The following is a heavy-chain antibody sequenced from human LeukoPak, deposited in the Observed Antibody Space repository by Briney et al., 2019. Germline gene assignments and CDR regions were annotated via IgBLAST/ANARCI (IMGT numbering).Heavy chain of an antibody. D-gene: IGHD1-26*01. CDR3: ARDPVGATVGGAQYYFDY. J-gene: IGHJ4*02. CDR1: GFTFSSYA. CDR2: ISYDGSNK. Sequence: PGGSLRLSCAASGFTFSSYAMHWVRQAPGKGLEWVAVISYDGSNKYYADSVKGRFTISRDNSKNTPYLQMNSLRAEDTAVYYCARDPVGATVGGAQYYFDYWGQGTLVTVSS. V-gene: IGHV3-30*04.